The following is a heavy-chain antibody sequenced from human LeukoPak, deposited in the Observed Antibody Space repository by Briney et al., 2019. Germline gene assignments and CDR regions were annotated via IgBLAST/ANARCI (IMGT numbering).Heavy chain of an antibody. Sequence: GSVKVSCQASGYTFTSYDINWVRQATGQGLEWMGWMNPNSGNTGYAQKFQGRVTMTRNTPISTAYMELSSLRSEDTAVYYCARGVRFLEWLLFAFDIWGQGTMVTVSS. V-gene: IGHV1-8*01. CDR3: ARGVRFLEWLLFAFDI. CDR1: GYTFTSYD. J-gene: IGHJ3*02. D-gene: IGHD3-3*01. CDR2: MNPNSGNT.